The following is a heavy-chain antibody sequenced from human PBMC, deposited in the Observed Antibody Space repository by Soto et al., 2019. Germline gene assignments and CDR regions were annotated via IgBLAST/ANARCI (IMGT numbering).Heavy chain of an antibody. V-gene: IGHV3-23*01. J-gene: IGHJ4*02. CDR1: GVTCSSYA. CDR2: ISGGGGST. Sequence: GGSLRLSCAASGVTCSSYAMSFIRQAQGKGLEWVSAISGGGGSTYYADSVKGRFTISRDNSKNTLYLQMNSLRAEDTAVYYCAKDGRRWDLPADYWGQGALVTVSS. CDR3: AKDGRRWDLPADY. D-gene: IGHD1-26*01.